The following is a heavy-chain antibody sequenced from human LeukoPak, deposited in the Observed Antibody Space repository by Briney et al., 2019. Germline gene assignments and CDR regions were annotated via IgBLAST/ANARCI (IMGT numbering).Heavy chain of an antibody. CDR2: INSDGSST. J-gene: IGHJ3*02. Sequence: PGGSLRLSCAASGFTFSSYWMHWVRQAPGKGLVWVSRINSDGSSTSYADSVKGRFTISRDNAKNTLYLQMNSLIAEDTAVYYCARSRRYYDSSGYPNDAFDIWGQGTMVTVSS. CDR1: GFTFSSYW. D-gene: IGHD3-22*01. CDR3: ARSRRYYDSSGYPNDAFDI. V-gene: IGHV3-74*01.